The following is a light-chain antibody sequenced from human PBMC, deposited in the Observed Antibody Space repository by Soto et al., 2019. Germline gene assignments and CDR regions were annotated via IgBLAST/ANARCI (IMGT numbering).Light chain of an antibody. CDR1: SSDIGYYNY. J-gene: IGLJ1*01. Sequence: QSFLTQPASVSWSPGQSITISCTGTSSDIGYYNYVSCYQQYPGKAPKLIMYEVSNGPSAVSNRFSGSKSDNTAYLTISGLQADDEADYHCSSYKTGSTVVFGTGTKVTV. V-gene: IGLV2-14*01. CDR3: SSYKTGSTVV. CDR2: EVS.